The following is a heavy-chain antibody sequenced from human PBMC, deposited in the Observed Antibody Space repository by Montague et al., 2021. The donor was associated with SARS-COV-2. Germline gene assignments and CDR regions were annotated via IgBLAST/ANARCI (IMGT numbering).Heavy chain of an antibody. J-gene: IGHJ2*01. Sequence: SETLSLTCTVSGGSISSSSYYWGWIRQPPGKGLEWIGSIYYSGSTYYNPSLKSRVTISVDTSKNQFSLKLSSVTAADTAVYYCAGRVVVPAAIVHWYFDLWGRGTLVTVSS. D-gene: IGHD2-2*02. CDR2: IYYSGST. CDR3: AGRVVVPAAIVHWYFDL. V-gene: IGHV4-39*01. CDR1: GGSISSSSYY.